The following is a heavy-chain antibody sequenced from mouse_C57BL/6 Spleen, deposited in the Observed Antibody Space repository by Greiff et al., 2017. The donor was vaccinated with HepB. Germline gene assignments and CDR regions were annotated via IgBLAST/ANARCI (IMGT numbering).Heavy chain of an antibody. V-gene: IGHV1-64*01. CDR2: IHPNSGST. CDR1: GYTFTSYW. J-gene: IGHJ3*01. CDR3: AREGLTGRGFAY. D-gene: IGHD4-1*01. Sequence: QVQLQQPGAELVKPGASVKLSCKASGYTFTSYWMHWVKQRPGQGLEWIGMIHPNSGSTNYNEKFKSKATLTVDKSSSTAYMQLSSLTSEDSAVYYCAREGLTGRGFAYWGQGTLVTVSA.